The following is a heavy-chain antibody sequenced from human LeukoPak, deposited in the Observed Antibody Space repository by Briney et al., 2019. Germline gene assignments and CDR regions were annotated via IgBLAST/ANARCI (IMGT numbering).Heavy chain of an antibody. J-gene: IGHJ4*02. CDR3: TRGDNWNDESLDDY. CDR2: IRSKAYGGTT. D-gene: IGHD1-1*01. Sequence: GGSLKLSCAASGFTFSGYSMNWVRQAPGKGLEWVGFIRSKAYGGTTEYAASVKGRFTISRDDSKSIAYLQMNSLKTEDTAVYYCTRGDNWNDESLDDYWGQGTLVTVSS. V-gene: IGHV3-49*04. CDR1: GFTFSGYS.